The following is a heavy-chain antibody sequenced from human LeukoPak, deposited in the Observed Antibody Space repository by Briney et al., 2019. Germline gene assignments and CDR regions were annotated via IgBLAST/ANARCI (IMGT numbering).Heavy chain of an antibody. CDR3: VRLRRNSDSSGYYYYYDY. V-gene: IGHV3-21*01. Sequence: PGGSLRLSCAASGYTFSSFSILWLRQAPARERAWVSSISVRSNYIYYADSLRGRFSISRDDARNSLYLQMNSLRAEDTAVYYCVRLRRNSDSSGYYYYYDYWGQGTLVTVSS. CDR2: ISVRSNYI. CDR1: GYTFSSFS. J-gene: IGHJ4*02. D-gene: IGHD3-22*01.